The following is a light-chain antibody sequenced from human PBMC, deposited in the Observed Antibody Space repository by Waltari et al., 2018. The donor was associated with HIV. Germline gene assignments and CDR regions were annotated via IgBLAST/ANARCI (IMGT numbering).Light chain of an antibody. CDR1: ESIGNY. J-gene: IGKJ1*01. CDR3: QQSYSIPPWT. CDR2: TTS. V-gene: IGKV1-39*01. Sequence: DIQMTLSPSPLSASVGDRVTTPCRASESIGNYLNWYRQKPGKAPELLIHTTSSLQRGVPSRFSGSRSGTDFTLTISSLQPEDSATYYCQQSYSIPPWTFGQGTKVEIK.